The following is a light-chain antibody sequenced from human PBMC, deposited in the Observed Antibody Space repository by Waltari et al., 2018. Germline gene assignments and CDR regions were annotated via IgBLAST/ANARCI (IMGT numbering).Light chain of an antibody. V-gene: IGKV2-30*02. CDR3: LQSSQWPYA. CDR1: QSLVQSDGNTF. J-gene: IGKJ2*01. Sequence: DVVMTQSPLALAVTLGQPASISCWSSQSLVQSDGNTFLNWFHQRPGQSTRRLIYKVSNRESGVPDRFSGSGSGTDFTLKISRVEAEDVGIYYCLQSSQWPYAFGQGTKLEIK. CDR2: KVS.